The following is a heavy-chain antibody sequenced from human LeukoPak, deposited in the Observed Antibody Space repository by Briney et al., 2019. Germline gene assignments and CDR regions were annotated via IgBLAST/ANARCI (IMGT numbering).Heavy chain of an antibody. D-gene: IGHD6-13*01. Sequence: GGTLRLSCAASGFSFSNYGMNWVRQAPGKGLEWVSGIIGSGGTTYYADSVKGRFTISRDNSKNTLYLQMNSLRAEDTALYYCAKDATPALGTVYMDVWGKGTTVTISS. V-gene: IGHV3-23*01. J-gene: IGHJ6*03. CDR2: IIGSGGTT. CDR1: GFSFSNYG. CDR3: AKDATPALGTVYMDV.